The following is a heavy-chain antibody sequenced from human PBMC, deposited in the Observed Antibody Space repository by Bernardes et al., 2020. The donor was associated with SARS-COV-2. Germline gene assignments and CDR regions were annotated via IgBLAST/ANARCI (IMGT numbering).Heavy chain of an antibody. V-gene: IGHV3-7*01. D-gene: IGHD6-6*01. CDR1: GFTFRTFW. CDR2: INQDGSET. CDR3: ARIYSTSSFDFDY. J-gene: IGHJ4*02. Sequence: GGSLRLSCAASGFTFRTFWMTWVRQAPGQGLEWVANINQDGSETFYVDSVKGRFTISRDNAKNSLFMEMNTLRDEDTAVYYCARIYSTSSFDFDYWGQGTLVTVSS.